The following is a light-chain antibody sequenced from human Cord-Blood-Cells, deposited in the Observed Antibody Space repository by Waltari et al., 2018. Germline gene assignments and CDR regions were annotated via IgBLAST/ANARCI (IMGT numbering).Light chain of an antibody. CDR1: STNIGAGYD. V-gene: IGLV1-40*01. Sequence: QYALTQPPSVSGAPGQRATISCTGSSTNIGAGYDVHCSQQLPVPAPQLLIYCNSIRPSGVPDRFSGYKSRTSASLAITCLQAEDEADYYCQSYDSSLSGSVFGGGTKLTVL. CDR3: QSYDSSLSGSV. J-gene: IGLJ2*01. CDR2: CNS.